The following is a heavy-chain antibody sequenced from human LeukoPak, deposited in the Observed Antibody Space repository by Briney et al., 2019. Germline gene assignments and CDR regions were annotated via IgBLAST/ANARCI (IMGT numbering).Heavy chain of an antibody. D-gene: IGHD5-12*01. CDR3: ARCYGGYPSYYYYGMDV. Sequence: SETLSLTCAVYGGSFSGYYWSWIRQPPVKGLEWIGEINHSGSTNYNPSLKSRVTISVDTSKNQFSLKLSSVTAADTAVYYCARCYGGYPSYYYYGMDVWGQGTTVTVSS. V-gene: IGHV4-34*01. J-gene: IGHJ6*02. CDR2: INHSGST. CDR1: GGSFSGYY.